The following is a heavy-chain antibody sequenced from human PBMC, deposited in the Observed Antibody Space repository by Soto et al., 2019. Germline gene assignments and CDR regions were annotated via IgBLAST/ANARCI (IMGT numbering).Heavy chain of an antibody. Sequence: QVHLVQSGAEVKKPGASVKVSCKGSGYAFTTYGITWVRQAPGQGLEWMGWISAHNGNTNYAQKLQGRVTVTRDTSTSTAYMELMSLRPDDTSVYYCARGRYGDYWGQGALVTVSS. CDR2: ISAHNGNT. V-gene: IGHV1-18*01. D-gene: IGHD1-1*01. J-gene: IGHJ4*02. CDR1: GYAFTTYG. CDR3: ARGRYGDY.